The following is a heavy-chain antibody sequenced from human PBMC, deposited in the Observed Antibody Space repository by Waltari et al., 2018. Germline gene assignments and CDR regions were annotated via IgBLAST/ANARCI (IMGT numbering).Heavy chain of an antibody. Sequence: EVQLVQSGAEVKKHGESLKISCKGSGYSFTSYWIGWVRQIPGKGRAWMGIIYPGDSDNRYSTSFQGQCTISADKSISTAYRQWSSLKASDTAMYYCARQRYFDLHDYYGMDVWGQGTTVTVSS. V-gene: IGHV5-51*01. CDR2: IYPGDSDN. CDR1: GYSFTSYW. D-gene: IGHD3-9*01. CDR3: ARQRYFDLHDYYGMDV. J-gene: IGHJ6*02.